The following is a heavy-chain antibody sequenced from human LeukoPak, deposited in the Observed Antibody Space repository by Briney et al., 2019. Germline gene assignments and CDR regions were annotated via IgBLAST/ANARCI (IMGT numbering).Heavy chain of an antibody. Sequence: ASVRVSCKASGYTFTGYYRNWVRQAAGQGLDWMGRMNTKSGGTNYAHKFQGRVTMNRDTSISTAYMELSRLRSDDTAGYYCARDGRRRYYDSSRYSPPHYWGQGTLVPVSS. CDR3: ARDGRRRYYDSSRYSPPHY. J-gene: IGHJ4*02. D-gene: IGHD3-22*01. CDR2: MNTKSGGT. CDR1: GYTFTGYY. V-gene: IGHV1-2*06.